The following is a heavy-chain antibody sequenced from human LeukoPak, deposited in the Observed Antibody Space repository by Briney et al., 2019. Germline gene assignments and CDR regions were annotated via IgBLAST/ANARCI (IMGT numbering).Heavy chain of an antibody. CDR3: ARGSPHITIGY. CDR1: GYTFTGYY. V-gene: IGHV1-2*04. CDR2: NNHKGGGT. J-gene: IGHJ4*02. Sequence: GASVTVSCKASGYTFTGYYMHWVRQAPGQGLEGMGWNNHKGGGTNYAQESQGWLTMTRDTTISTAYKELSRLRSDDTAVYYCARGSPHITIGYWGQGTLVTVSS. D-gene: IGHD3-10*01.